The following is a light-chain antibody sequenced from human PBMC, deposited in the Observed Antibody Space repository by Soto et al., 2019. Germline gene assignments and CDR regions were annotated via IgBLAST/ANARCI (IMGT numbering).Light chain of an antibody. Sequence: VMTQAPATLSVSKGERATLSCKASQSVGTYLAWYQQKPGQAPRLLIYGASTRATGVPARFSGGGSGTEFTLTISSLQSEDFAIYHCQQYDNLPPWTFGQGTKVDIK. V-gene: IGKV3-15*01. CDR2: GAS. CDR1: QSVGTY. J-gene: IGKJ1*01. CDR3: QQYDNLPPWT.